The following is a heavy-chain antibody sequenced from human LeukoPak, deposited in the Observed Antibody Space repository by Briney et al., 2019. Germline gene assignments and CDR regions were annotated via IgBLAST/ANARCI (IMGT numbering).Heavy chain of an antibody. J-gene: IGHJ4*02. CDR1: GFTFSSFV. V-gene: IGHV3-23*01. CDR2: ITNSGDSS. CDR3: AKGWHMTRMFPDDY. Sequence: GGSLRLSCAASGFTFSSFVMDWVRQAPGKGLEWVSGITNSGDSSYYADSVKGRFTISRDNSKNTLYLQMNSLRADDTAIYYCAKGWHMTRMFPDDYWGQGAWSPSPQ. D-gene: IGHD3-10*02.